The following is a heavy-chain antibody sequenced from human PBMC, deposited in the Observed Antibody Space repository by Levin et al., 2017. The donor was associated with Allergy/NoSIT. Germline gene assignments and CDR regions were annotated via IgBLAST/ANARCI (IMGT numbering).Heavy chain of an antibody. CDR3: ARHRFGYCSSTSCYTSPYYYGMDV. D-gene: IGHD2-2*02. V-gene: IGHV5-51*01. J-gene: IGHJ6*02. CDR2: IYPGDSDT. Sequence: GESLKISCKGSGYSFTSYWIGWVRQMPGKGLEWMGIIYPGDSDTRYSPSFQGQVTISADKSISTAYLQWSSLKASDTAMYYCARHRFGYCSSTSCYTSPYYYGMDVWGQGTTVTVSS. CDR1: GYSFTSYW.